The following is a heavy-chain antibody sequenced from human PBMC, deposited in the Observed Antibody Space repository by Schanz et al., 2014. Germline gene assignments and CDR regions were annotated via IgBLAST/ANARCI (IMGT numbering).Heavy chain of an antibody. CDR2: ISSTSTYL. D-gene: IGHD4-17*01. CDR1: GFTFSSYT. J-gene: IGHJ4*02. Sequence: EVQLVESGGGLVKPGDSLRLSCAASGFTFSSYTMKWVRQAPGKGLEWVSSISSTSTYLYYADSVKGRFIISRDNSKNTLFLQMDSLRGDDAALYYCVAAQSDYGEFELDYWGQGTLVSVSS. V-gene: IGHV3-21*01. CDR3: VAAQSDYGEFELDY.